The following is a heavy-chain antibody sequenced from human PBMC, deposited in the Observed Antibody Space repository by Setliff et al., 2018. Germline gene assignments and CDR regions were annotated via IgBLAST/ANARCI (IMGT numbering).Heavy chain of an antibody. V-gene: IGHV4-34*01. Sequence: PSETLSLTCVVYGGSFSGYHWSWIRQAPGKGLEWIGSIYHSGSTYFNPSLKSRVTITAGVSTSTAYMELSSLRSDDTAVYYCARDGAYCSGGSCYSFDYWGQGTPVTVSS. CDR2: IYHSGST. D-gene: IGHD2-15*01. CDR3: ARDGAYCSGGSCYSFDY. CDR1: GGSFSGYH. J-gene: IGHJ4*02.